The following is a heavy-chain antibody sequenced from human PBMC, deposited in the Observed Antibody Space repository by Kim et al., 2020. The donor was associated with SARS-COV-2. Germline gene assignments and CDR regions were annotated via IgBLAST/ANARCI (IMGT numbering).Heavy chain of an antibody. Sequence: SETLSLTCTVSGGSISGYYCTWIRQPPGKGLEWIGYIYYSGSTNYNPSLKSRVTISVDTSKNQFSLKLSSVTAADTAVYYCARATQTKLWFGELSADPIHIWGQGTLVTVSS. CDR3: ARATQTKLWFGELSADPIHI. CDR2: IYYSGST. CDR1: GGSISGYY. V-gene: IGHV4-59*01. J-gene: IGHJ4*02. D-gene: IGHD3-10*01.